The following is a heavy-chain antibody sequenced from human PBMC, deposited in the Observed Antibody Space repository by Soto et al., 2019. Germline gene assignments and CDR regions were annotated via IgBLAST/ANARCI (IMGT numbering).Heavy chain of an antibody. CDR2: IIPIFGTA. Sequence: SVKVSCKASGGTFSSYAISWVRQAPGQGLEWMGGIIPIFGTANYAQKFQGRVTITADKSTSTAYMELSSLRSEDTAVYYCARVGGPGGSSSSWNTRYYYYGMDVWG. V-gene: IGHV1-69*06. CDR3: ARVGGPGGSSSSWNTRYYYYGMDV. J-gene: IGHJ6*02. D-gene: IGHD6-13*01. CDR1: GGTFSSYA.